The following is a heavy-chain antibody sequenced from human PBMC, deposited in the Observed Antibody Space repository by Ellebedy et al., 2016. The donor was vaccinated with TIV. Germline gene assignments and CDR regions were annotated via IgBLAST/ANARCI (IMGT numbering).Heavy chain of an antibody. D-gene: IGHD2-21*01. CDR1: GFTFSDHY. V-gene: IGHV3-72*01. Sequence: GESLKISCAASGFTFSDHYMDWVRQAPGKGLEWVGRSRNKANSYTTEYAASVKGRFTITRDDSKNSVYLQMNSLKTEDTAVYYCARDLPSYSVIWDVWGQGTTVTVSS. J-gene: IGHJ6*02. CDR2: SRNKANSYTT. CDR3: ARDLPSYSVIWDV.